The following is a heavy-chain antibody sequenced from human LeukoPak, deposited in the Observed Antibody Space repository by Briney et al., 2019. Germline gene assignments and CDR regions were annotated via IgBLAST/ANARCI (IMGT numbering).Heavy chain of an antibody. CDR1: GFTFSSYA. D-gene: IGHD3-9*01. J-gene: IGHJ3*02. CDR3: AKLHYDILTGYFPDAFDI. V-gene: IGHV3-23*01. CDR2: ISGSGGST. Sequence: GGSLRLSCAASGFTFSSYAMSWVRQAPGKGLEWVSAISGSGGSTYYAHSVKGRFTISRDNSKNTLYLQMNSLRAEDTAVYYCAKLHYDILTGYFPDAFDIWGQGTMVTVSS.